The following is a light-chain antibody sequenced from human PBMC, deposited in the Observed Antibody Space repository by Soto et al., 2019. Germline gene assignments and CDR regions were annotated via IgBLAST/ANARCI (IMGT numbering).Light chain of an antibody. V-gene: IGLV2-14*01. J-gene: IGLJ1*01. Sequence: QSVLTQPASVSGSPGQSITISCTGTTSDVGGYNSVSWYQQHPGKAPELMIFDVSNRPSGISYRFCGSKSGNTASLTSSGLQAEDDADYYGSSRTSTSTRVFGTGTKVTVL. CDR2: DVS. CDR3: SSRTSTSTRV. CDR1: TSDVGGYNS.